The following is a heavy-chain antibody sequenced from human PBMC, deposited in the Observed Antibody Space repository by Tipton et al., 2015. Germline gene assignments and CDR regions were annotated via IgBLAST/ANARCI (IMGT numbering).Heavy chain of an antibody. V-gene: IGHV1-18*01. J-gene: IGHJ4*02. CDR3: ARDASMSVGAQKTFDY. Sequence: QLVQSGAEVKKPGASVKVSCKTSGYTFARHGISWVRQAPGQGLEWMGWISAYNGNTNYAQKLQGRVTMTTDTSTSTAYMELRSLRSDDTAVYYCARDASMSVGAQKTFDYWGQGTLVTVSS. CDR2: ISAYNGNT. D-gene: IGHD1-26*01. CDR1: GYTFARHG.